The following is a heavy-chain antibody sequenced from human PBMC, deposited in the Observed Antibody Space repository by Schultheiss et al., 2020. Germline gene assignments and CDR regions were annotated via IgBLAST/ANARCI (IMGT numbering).Heavy chain of an antibody. CDR2: IKDDGSTT. CDR1: GFTFSNYA. Sequence: GGSLRLSCAASGFTFSNYAMSWVRQAPGKGLEWVANIKDDGSTTYYVDSVKGRFTISRDNSKNTLYLQMNSLRAEDTAVYYCARETIVATMGNYDYYGMDVWGQGTTVTVSS. V-gene: IGHV3-7*01. D-gene: IGHD5-12*01. J-gene: IGHJ6*02. CDR3: ARETIVATMGNYDYYGMDV.